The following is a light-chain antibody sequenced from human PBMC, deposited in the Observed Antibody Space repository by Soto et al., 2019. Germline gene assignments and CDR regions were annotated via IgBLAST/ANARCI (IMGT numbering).Light chain of an antibody. Sequence: EIVLTQSPATLSLSPGEIATLSCRASQGVSRNLAWYQQRPGQAPRLLIYDASNRATGIPARFSGSGSGTDFTLTISSLEPEDFAVYYCQQLSNWPPLSFGGGTKVEIK. CDR3: QQLSNWPPLS. CDR2: DAS. J-gene: IGKJ4*01. CDR1: QGVSRN. V-gene: IGKV3-11*01.